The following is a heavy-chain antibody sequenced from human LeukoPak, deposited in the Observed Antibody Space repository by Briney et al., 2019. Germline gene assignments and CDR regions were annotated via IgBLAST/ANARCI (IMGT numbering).Heavy chain of an antibody. Sequence: PSETLSLTCTVSGGSISSYYWSWIRQPPGKGLEWIGYIYYSGSTNYNPSLKSRVTISVDTSKNQFSLKLSSVTAADTAVYYCARRRYDFWSGYYSPHDYWGQGTLVTVSS. V-gene: IGHV4-59*12. CDR1: GGSISSYY. D-gene: IGHD3-3*01. CDR3: ARRRYDFWSGYYSPHDY. J-gene: IGHJ4*02. CDR2: IYYSGST.